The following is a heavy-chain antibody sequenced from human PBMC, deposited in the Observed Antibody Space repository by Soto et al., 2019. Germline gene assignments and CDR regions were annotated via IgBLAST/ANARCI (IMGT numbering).Heavy chain of an antibody. CDR2: IYYSGST. V-gene: IGHV4-39*01. CDR1: GGSISSSSYY. CDR3: ARLTVVTAMGNWFDP. Sequence: SETLSLTCTVSGGSISSSSYYWGWIRQPPGKGLEWIGSIYYSGSTYYNPSLKSRVTISVDTSKNQFSLKLSSVTAADTAVYYCARLTVVTAMGNWFDPWGQGTLVTVSS. D-gene: IGHD2-21*02. J-gene: IGHJ5*02.